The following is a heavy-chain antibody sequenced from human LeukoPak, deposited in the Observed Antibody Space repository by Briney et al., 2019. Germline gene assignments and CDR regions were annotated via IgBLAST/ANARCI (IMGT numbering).Heavy chain of an antibody. V-gene: IGHV6-1*01. CDR1: GDSVSSNNGA. J-gene: IGHJ5*02. CDR3: AREPVVPAASPHRDPWFDP. CDR2: TYYRSKWYN. Sequence: SQTLSLTCAISGDSVSSNNGAWNWIRQSPSRGLEWLGRTYYRSKWYNDYAGPMRGRIIISADTSKNQFSLHLTSVTPEDTAVYYCAREPVVPAASPHRDPWFDPWGQGTLVTVSS. D-gene: IGHD2-2*01.